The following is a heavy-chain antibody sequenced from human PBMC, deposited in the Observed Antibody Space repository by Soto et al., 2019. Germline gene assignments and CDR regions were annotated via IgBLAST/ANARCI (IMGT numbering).Heavy chain of an antibody. CDR3: AKCAYGSGTDCAFDY. Sequence: EVQLLESGGGLVQPGGSLRLSCAASGFTFSSYAMGWFRLAPGKGLEWVSGISGSGAGTYYADSVRGRFTISRDNSKNTLYLQMNSLRAEDTAVYYCAKCAYGSGTDCAFDYCGQGTLVTVSS. CDR1: GFTFSSYA. J-gene: IGHJ4*02. D-gene: IGHD3-10*01. V-gene: IGHV3-23*01. CDR2: ISGSGAGT.